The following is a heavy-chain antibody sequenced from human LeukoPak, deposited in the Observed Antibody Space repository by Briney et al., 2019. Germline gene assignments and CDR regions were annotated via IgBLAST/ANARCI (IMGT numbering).Heavy chain of an antibody. V-gene: IGHV4-38-2*02. D-gene: IGHD3-9*01. CDR1: GYSISSGYY. J-gene: IGHJ6*03. Sequence: PSETLSLTCTVSGYSISSGYYWGWIRQPPGKGLEWIGSIYHSGSTYYNPSLKSRVTMSVDTSKNQFSLKLSSVTAADTAVYYCARDQGLRYFDWLDYYMDVWGKGTTVTISS. CDR3: ARDQGLRYFDWLDYYMDV. CDR2: IYHSGST.